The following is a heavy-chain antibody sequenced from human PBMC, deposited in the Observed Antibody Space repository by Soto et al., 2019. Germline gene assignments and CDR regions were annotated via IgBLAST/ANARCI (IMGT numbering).Heavy chain of an antibody. D-gene: IGHD2-2*01. V-gene: IGHV3-48*01. CDR2: ISSSSSTI. CDR3: ARDLIVVVPAAIGYYYYYYMDV. CDR1: GFTFSSYS. J-gene: IGHJ6*03. Sequence: GGSLRLSCAASGFTFSSYSMNWVRQAPGKGLEWVSYISSSSSTIYYADSVKGRFTISRDNAKNSLYPQMNSLRAEDTAVYYCARDLIVVVPAAIGYYYYYYMDVWGKGTTVTVSS.